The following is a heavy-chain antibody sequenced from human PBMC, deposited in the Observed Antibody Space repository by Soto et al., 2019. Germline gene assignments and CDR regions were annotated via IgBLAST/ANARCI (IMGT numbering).Heavy chain of an antibody. V-gene: IGHV3-30*18. Sequence: SLRLSCAASGFPFSNYGMHWVRQAPGKGLEWMAVISFDGHDQDYADSVKGRFTISRDNSKSTLYLQMNSLRAEDTAVYYCAKEMDYYDSSGYYYFDYWGQGTLVTVST. D-gene: IGHD3-22*01. CDR3: AKEMDYYDSSGYYYFDY. CDR1: GFPFSNYG. J-gene: IGHJ4*02. CDR2: ISFDGHDQ.